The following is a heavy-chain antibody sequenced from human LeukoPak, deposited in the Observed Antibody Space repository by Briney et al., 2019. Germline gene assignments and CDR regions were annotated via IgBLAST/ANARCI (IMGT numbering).Heavy chain of an antibody. V-gene: IGHV3-23*01. CDR2: ITGNGGNT. J-gene: IGHJ4*02. Sequence: GGSLRLSCAVSGYTFSNHGMSWVRQAPGKGLEWVSTITGNGGNTYYADSVKGRFTISRYNSKNMVYLQMDSLRAEDTAAYYCAKLNSYGDYWGQGTLVTISS. CDR3: AKLNSYGDY. D-gene: IGHD5-18*01. CDR1: GYTFSNHG.